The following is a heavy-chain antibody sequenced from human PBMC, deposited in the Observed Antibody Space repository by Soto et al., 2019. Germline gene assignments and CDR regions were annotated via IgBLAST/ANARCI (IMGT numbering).Heavy chain of an antibody. Sequence: PGGSLRLSCAASGYSFSSYAMSWVRQAPGKGLEWVSFINDNGGTTYYADFVKGRFTVSRDNSKNTLYLQMNSLTVEDTAVYYCATKRGYYDSGGPLDYWGEGTLVTVYS. V-gene: IGHV3-23*01. CDR3: ATKRGYYDSGGPLDY. CDR1: GYSFSSYA. CDR2: INDNGGTT. J-gene: IGHJ4*02. D-gene: IGHD3-22*01.